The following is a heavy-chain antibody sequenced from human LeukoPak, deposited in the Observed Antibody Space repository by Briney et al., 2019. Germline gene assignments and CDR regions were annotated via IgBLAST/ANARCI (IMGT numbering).Heavy chain of an antibody. J-gene: IGHJ3*02. CDR1: GFTFSIFG. CDR2: IVNSGGST. V-gene: IGHV3-23*01. Sequence: PGGSLRLPCAASGFTFSIFGMSWVRQAPGKGLEWVSGIVNSGGSTYYADSVKGRFTISRDNSKNKLYLQIDSLRAEDTAIYYCAKGTRGFDIWGQGTMVTVSS. CDR3: AKGTRGFDI.